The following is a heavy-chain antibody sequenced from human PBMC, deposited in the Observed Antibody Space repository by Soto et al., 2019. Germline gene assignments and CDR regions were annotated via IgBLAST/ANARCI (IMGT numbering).Heavy chain of an antibody. CDR2: TYPGDSET. D-gene: IGHD3-22*01. CDR3: ARQGSYYDSKSFGY. Sequence: PGESLKISCRGSGYSFINYWIGWVRQMPGKGLEWMGITYPGDSETKYSPSFQGQVTISADKSISTAYLQWSRLKASDTAMYYCARQGSYYDSKSFGYWGQGTLVTVSS. V-gene: IGHV5-51*01. J-gene: IGHJ4*02. CDR1: GYSFINYW.